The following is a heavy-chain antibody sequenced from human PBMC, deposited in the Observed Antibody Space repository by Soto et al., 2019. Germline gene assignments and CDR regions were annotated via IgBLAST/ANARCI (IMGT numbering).Heavy chain of an antibody. CDR1: GFTFSSYS. CDR3: ASGRYHMDV. J-gene: IGHJ6*03. CDR2: ISSSSSTI. V-gene: IGHV3-48*01. D-gene: IGHD1-26*01. Sequence: GGSLRLSCAASGFTFSSYSMNWVRQAPGKGLEWVSYISSSSSTIYYADSVKGRFTISRDNAKNSLYLQMNSLRAEDTAVYYCASGRYHMDVWGKGTTVTVSS.